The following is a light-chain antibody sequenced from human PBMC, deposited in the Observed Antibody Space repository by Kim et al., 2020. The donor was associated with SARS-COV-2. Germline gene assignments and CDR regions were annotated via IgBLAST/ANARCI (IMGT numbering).Light chain of an antibody. Sequence: DIQMTQFPSTLPASIGDRVSLTCRASQSISAWLAWYQQKPGKAPKLLIYDASSLESGVPSRFSGRGSGTEFTLTITSLQPDDFATYYCQEYASQSPTFGQGTKVDIK. V-gene: IGKV1-5*01. J-gene: IGKJ1*01. CDR3: QEYASQSPT. CDR2: DAS. CDR1: QSISAW.